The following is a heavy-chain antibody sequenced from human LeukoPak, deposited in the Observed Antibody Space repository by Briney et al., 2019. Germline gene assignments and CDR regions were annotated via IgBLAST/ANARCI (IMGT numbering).Heavy chain of an antibody. CDR1: GGSFSGYY. J-gene: IGHJ4*02. D-gene: IGHD6-13*01. V-gene: IGHV4-34*01. Sequence: SETLSLTCAVYGGSFSGYYWSWIRQPPGKGLEWIGEINHSGSTNYNPSLESRVTISVDTSKNQFSLKLSSVTAADTAVYYCARYSSSWTYYFDYWGQGTLVTVSS. CDR2: INHSGST. CDR3: ARYSSSWTYYFDY.